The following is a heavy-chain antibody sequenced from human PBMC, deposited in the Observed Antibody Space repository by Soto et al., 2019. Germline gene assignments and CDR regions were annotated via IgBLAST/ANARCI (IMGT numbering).Heavy chain of an antibody. J-gene: IGHJ6*02. CDR2: ISAYDDNT. Sequence: QAQLVQSGPEVKKPGASVKVSCKASGYRFTSYGISWVRQAPGQGLEWLGWISAYDDNTKYAQTLQGRVSMSTDTSTSTAYIELRSLRSYDTAMYYCARGCYYDSSGSRNYHYYGMNVWGQGTTVTVYS. CDR3: ARGCYYDSSGSRNYHYYGMNV. V-gene: IGHV1-18*01. D-gene: IGHD3-22*01. CDR1: GYRFTSYG.